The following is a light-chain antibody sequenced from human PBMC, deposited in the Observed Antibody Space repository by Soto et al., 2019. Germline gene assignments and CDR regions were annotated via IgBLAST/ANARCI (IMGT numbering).Light chain of an antibody. CDR2: GAS. J-gene: IGKJ1*01. CDR3: QQYNDWPRT. V-gene: IGKV3-15*01. CDR1: QSVSSN. Sequence: DIVMTQSPATLYVSPGERATLSCRASQSVSSNLAWYQQKRGQAPRLLMYGASTRATGIPVRFSGSGSGTEFNLIISSLQSEEFAVYYCQQYNDWPRTFGQGTKVEIQ.